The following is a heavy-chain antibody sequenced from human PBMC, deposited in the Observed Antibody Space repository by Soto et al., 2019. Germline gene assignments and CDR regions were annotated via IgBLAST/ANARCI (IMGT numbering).Heavy chain of an antibody. CDR1: GYTFTSYG. D-gene: IGHD2-8*01. J-gene: IGHJ6*02. Sequence: ASVKVSCKASGYTFTSYGLSWVRQAPGQGLEWMGWISAYHGNTNYAQLLQGRVTMTTDTSTSTAYMELRSLRPDDTAVYYCARAGYCTNGVCPYYYYGLDVWGQGTTVTVSS. V-gene: IGHV1-18*01. CDR2: ISAYHGNT. CDR3: ARAGYCTNGVCPYYYYGLDV.